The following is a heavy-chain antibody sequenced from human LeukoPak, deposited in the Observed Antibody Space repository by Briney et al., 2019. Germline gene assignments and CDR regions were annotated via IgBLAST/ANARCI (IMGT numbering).Heavy chain of an antibody. J-gene: IGHJ4*02. D-gene: IGHD3-22*01. CDR1: GFTFSSSA. V-gene: IGHV3-30-3*01. CDR3: ARDPPSHYYDSSGYFDY. Sequence: PGRSLRLSCAASGFTFSSSAMHWVRQAPDKGLEWVAVISYDGSNKYYADSVKGRFTISRDNAKNSLYLQMNSLRAEDTAVYYCARDPPSHYYDSSGYFDYWGQGTLVTVSS. CDR2: ISYDGSNK.